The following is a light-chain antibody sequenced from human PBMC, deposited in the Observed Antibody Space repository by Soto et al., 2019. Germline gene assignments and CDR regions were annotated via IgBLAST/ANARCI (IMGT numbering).Light chain of an antibody. Sequence: DIQMTQSPSSLSASVGDRVTLXXRGSQSISSYLKWYQQKPGKAPXLLIYKASSLESGVPSRFSGSGSGTDFTLTISCLQSEDFATYYCQQYYSYPYTFGQGT. CDR2: KAS. CDR3: QQYYSYPYT. V-gene: IGKV1-5*03. CDR1: QSISSY. J-gene: IGKJ2*01.